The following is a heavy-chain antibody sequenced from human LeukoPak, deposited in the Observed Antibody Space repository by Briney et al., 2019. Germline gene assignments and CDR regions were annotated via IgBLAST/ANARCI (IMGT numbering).Heavy chain of an antibody. CDR3: AKDRKYQLPHYYYMDV. J-gene: IGHJ6*03. CDR2: ISGSGGST. Sequence: PGGSLRLSCAASGFTFSSYAMSWVRQAPGKGLEWVSAISGSGGSTYYADSVKGRFTISRDNSKNTLYLQMNSLRAEDTAVYYCAKDRKYQLPHYYYMDVWGKGTTVTVSS. D-gene: IGHD2-2*01. V-gene: IGHV3-23*01. CDR1: GFTFSSYA.